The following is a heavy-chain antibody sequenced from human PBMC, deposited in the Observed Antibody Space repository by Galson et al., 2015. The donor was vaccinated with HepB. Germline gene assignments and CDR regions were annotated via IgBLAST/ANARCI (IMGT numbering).Heavy chain of an antibody. CDR2: ITPSGDNT. D-gene: IGHD6-19*01. J-gene: IGHJ2*01. Sequence: SLRLSCAASGFTFSYYAMAWVRQAPGKGLEWISAITPSGDNTYSADSLKLTSVTAADTAVYYCARHKSSDWYGFTYWYFDLWGRGTLVTVSS. CDR1: GFTFSYYA. V-gene: IGHV3-23*01. CDR3: L.